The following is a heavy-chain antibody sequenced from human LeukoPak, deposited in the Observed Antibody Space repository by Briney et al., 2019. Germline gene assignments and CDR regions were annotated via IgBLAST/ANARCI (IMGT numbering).Heavy chain of an antibody. CDR2: VHLSGAT. Sequence: SETLSLTCAVSGGSITTTNWWSWVRQPPGKRLEWIGEVHLSGATNYNPSLESRVSMSIDKSKNHLSLEVTSVTAADTAIYYCTRESGAFSPFGFWGLGTLVTVSS. CDR1: GGSITTTNW. D-gene: IGHD1-26*01. V-gene: IGHV4-4*02. CDR3: TRESGAFSPFGF. J-gene: IGHJ4*02.